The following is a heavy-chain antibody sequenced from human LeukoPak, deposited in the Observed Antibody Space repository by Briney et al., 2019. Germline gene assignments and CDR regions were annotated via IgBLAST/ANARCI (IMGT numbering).Heavy chain of an antibody. D-gene: IGHD3-22*01. CDR1: GGSISSYY. V-gene: IGHV4-59*01. Sequence: SETLSLTCTVSGGSISSYYWSWIAQPPGKGLEWIGYIYYSGSTNYNPSLKSRVTISVDTSKKQFSLKVRSVTAADTAVYYCARRDSPFDLWGRGTLVTVS. J-gene: IGHJ2*01. CDR2: IYYSGST. CDR3: ARRDSPFDL.